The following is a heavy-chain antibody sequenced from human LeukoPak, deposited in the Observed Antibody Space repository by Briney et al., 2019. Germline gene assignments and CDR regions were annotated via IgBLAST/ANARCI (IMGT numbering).Heavy chain of an antibody. CDR1: GFTFSSYA. V-gene: IGHV3-23*01. J-gene: IGHJ3*02. D-gene: IGHD3-22*01. CDR2: ISGSGGST. Sequence: GGSLRLSCAASGFTFSSYAMSWVRQAPGKGLEWVSAISGSGGSTYYADSVKGRFTISRDNSKNTLYLQMNSLRAEDTAVYYCAKVVTMIVVPPAAFDIWGQGTMVTVSS. CDR3: AKVVTMIVVPPAAFDI.